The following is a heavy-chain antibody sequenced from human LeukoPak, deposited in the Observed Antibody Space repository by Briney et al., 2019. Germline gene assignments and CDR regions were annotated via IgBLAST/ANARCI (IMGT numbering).Heavy chain of an antibody. CDR1: GGSISSSSYY. V-gene: IGHV4-39*01. CDR3: AGLGNSNGYPKPTY. D-gene: IGHD3-22*01. J-gene: IGHJ4*02. Sequence: PSETLSLTCTVSGGSISSSSYYWGWIRQPPGKGLEWIGSIYYSGSTYYNPSLKSRVTISVDTSKNQFSLKLSSVTAADTAVYYWAGLGNSNGYPKPTYGGQET. CDR2: IYYSGST.